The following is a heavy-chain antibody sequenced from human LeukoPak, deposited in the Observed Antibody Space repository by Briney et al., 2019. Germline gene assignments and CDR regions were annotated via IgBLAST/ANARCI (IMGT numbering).Heavy chain of an antibody. V-gene: IGHV4-39*01. D-gene: IGHD1-7*01. J-gene: IGHJ4*02. CDR2: IYYSGST. Sequence: PSETLSLTCTVSGGSISSSSYYWGWIRQPPGKGLEWIGSIYYSGSTYYNPSLKSRVTISVDTSKNQFSLKLSSVTAADTAVYYCARHDVGIDGITETQLDYWGQGTLVTVSS. CDR3: ARHDVGIDGITETQLDY. CDR1: GGSISSSSYY.